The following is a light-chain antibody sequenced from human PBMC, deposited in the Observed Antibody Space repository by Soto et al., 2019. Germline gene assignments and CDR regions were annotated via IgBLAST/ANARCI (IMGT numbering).Light chain of an antibody. J-gene: IGLJ1*01. V-gene: IGLV1-40*01. CDR3: QSYDSSLSGFYV. CDR1: SSNIGAGYD. CDR2: GNS. Sequence: QSALTQPPSVSGAPGQRVTISCTGSSSNIGAGYDIHWYQQLPGTAPKLLIYGNSRRPSGVPDRFSGSKSGTSASLAITGLQAEDEADYYCQSYDSSLSGFYVFGTGTKLTVL.